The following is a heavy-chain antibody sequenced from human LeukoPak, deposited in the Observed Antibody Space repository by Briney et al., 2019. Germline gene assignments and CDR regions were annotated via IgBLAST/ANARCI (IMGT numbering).Heavy chain of an antibody. CDR2: ISSSSSYI. Sequence: KPGGSLRLSCTASGFTFSSYSMNWVRQAPGKGLEWVSSISSSSSYIYYADSVKGRFTISRDNAKNSLYLQMNSLRAEDTAVYYCARAYCSSTSCSDAFDIWGQGTMVTVSS. D-gene: IGHD2-2*01. J-gene: IGHJ3*02. CDR1: GFTFSSYS. V-gene: IGHV3-21*01. CDR3: ARAYCSSTSCSDAFDI.